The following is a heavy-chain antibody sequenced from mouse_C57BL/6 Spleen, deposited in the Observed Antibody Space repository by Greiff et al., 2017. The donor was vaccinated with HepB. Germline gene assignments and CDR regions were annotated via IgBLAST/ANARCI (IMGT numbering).Heavy chain of an antibody. CDR3: TRPVATRYAMDY. J-gene: IGHJ4*01. CDR2: IDPETGGT. CDR1: GYTFTDYE. D-gene: IGHD1-1*01. Sequence: VQLQQSGAELVRPGASVTLSCKASGYTFTDYEMHWVKQTPVHGLEWIGAIDPETGGTAYNQKFKGKAILTADKSSSTAYMELRSLTSEDSAVYYCTRPVATRYAMDYGGQGTSVTVSS. V-gene: IGHV1-15*01.